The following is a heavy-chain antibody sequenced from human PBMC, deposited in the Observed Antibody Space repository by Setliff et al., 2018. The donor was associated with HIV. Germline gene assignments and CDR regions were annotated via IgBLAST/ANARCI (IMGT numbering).Heavy chain of an antibody. CDR1: GYTFTSYA. CDR2: INAGNGNI. CDR3: AADPFHSSSWPYYNNYGMDV. D-gene: IGHD6-13*01. J-gene: IGHJ6*02. Sequence: ASVKVSCKASGYTFTSYAMHWVRQAPGQRLEWMGWINAGNGNIKYSQKFQERVTITRDMSTSTAYMELSSLRSEDTAVYYCAADPFHSSSWPYYNNYGMDVWGQGTTVTAP. V-gene: IGHV1-3*01.